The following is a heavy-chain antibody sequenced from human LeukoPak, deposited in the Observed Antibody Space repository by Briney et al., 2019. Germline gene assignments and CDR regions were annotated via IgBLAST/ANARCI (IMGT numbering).Heavy chain of an antibody. CDR1: GFTFSGSA. D-gene: IGHD6-13*01. CDR2: IRSKPNSYAT. J-gene: IGHJ5*02. V-gene: IGHV3-73*01. CDR3: ARGGRIAAAGMVWFDP. Sequence: GGSLRLSCAASGFTFSGSAMQWVRQASGKGLEWVGRIRSKPNSYATAYGASVKGRFTISRDDSKNTAYLQMSSLKTEDTAVYYCARGGRIAAAGMVWFDPWGQGTLVTVSS.